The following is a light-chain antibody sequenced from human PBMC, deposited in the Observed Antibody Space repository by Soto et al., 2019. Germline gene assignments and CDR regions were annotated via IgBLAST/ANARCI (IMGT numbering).Light chain of an antibody. CDR1: QYISTY. CDR3: QQSYTTPRT. V-gene: IGKV1-39*01. Sequence: DIQMTQSPSSLSASVGDRVTITCRASQYISTYLNWYRQKSGKAPEVLIYSASTLQSGVPSRFSGRGSGTDFTLTIIGXQSEDFATYYCQQSYTTPRTFGAGGKVDTK. J-gene: IGKJ4*02. CDR2: SAS.